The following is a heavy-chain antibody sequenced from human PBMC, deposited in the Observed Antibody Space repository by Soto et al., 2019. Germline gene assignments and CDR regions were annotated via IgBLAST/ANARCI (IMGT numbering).Heavy chain of an antibody. CDR1: GFTFSTYW. D-gene: IGHD2-2*01. J-gene: IGHJ4*02. CDR2: INQDGSEK. Sequence: EVQLVESGGGLVQPGGSLRLSCAASGFTFSTYWMSWVRQAPGKGLEWVANINQDGSEKYYVDSVKGRFTISRDNAKNSLFCQMTSLRADDTAVYYCARARGWNIVIIPAASEYWGQGTLVTVSS. CDR3: ARARGWNIVIIPAASEY. V-gene: IGHV3-7*01.